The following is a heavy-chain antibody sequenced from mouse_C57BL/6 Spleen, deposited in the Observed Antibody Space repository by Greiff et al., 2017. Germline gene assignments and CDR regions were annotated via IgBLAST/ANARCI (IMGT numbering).Heavy chain of an antibody. Sequence: EVQLVESGGGLVKPGGSLKLSCAASGFTFSDYGMHWVRQAPEKGLEWVAYISSGSSTIYYADTVKGRFTISRDNAKNTLFLQMTSLRSEDTAMYYCAKQRNGYFAWFAYWGQGTLVTVSA. D-gene: IGHD2-3*01. CDR1: GFTFSDYG. CDR2: ISSGSSTI. CDR3: AKQRNGYFAWFAY. J-gene: IGHJ3*01. V-gene: IGHV5-17*01.